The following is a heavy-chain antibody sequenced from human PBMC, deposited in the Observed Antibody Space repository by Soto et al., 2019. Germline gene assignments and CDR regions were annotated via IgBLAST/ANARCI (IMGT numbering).Heavy chain of an antibody. D-gene: IGHD4-17*01. CDR1: GFIFSSYG. Sequence: QEQLVESGGGVVQPGRSLRLSCAASGFIFSSYGIHWVRQAPGKGLEWVAVISYDGSNKYYADSMKGRFTISRDNSKNTLYLQVNSLKVEDTAVYYCATGSTVTPWRYIALWGRGTLVTVSS. CDR2: ISYDGSNK. CDR3: ATGSTVTPWRYIAL. V-gene: IGHV3-30*03. J-gene: IGHJ2*01.